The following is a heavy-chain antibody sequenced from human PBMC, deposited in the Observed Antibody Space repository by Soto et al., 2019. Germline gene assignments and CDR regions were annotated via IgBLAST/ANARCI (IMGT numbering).Heavy chain of an antibody. V-gene: IGHV4-31*03. CDR2: IYYNGRT. Sequence: KPSETLSLTCTVSGGSITSGGYYWSWIRQHPGKGLEWIGYIYYNGRTDYQPSLKSRVTMSVDTSKNHFSLKLYSVTAADTAVYYCARVRDYYLFADYWGQGMLVTVSS. CDR1: GGSITSGGYY. J-gene: IGHJ4*02. CDR3: ARVRDYYLFADY. D-gene: IGHD3-10*01.